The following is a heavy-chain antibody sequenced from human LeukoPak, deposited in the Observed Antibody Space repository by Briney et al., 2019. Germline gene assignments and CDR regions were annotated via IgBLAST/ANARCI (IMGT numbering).Heavy chain of an antibody. CDR3: ARQGKGYGYFDN. D-gene: IGHD5-12*01. Sequence: SETLSLTCTVSGGSISDFYWSWIRQSPGKGLEWLAYIHDSGNTNHNPSLKSRVTVSVDKSKNLILLKLVSVTAADTAVYYCARQGKGYGYFDNWGQGPLVTVSP. CDR1: GGSISDFY. V-gene: IGHV4-59*08. CDR2: IHDSGNT. J-gene: IGHJ4*02.